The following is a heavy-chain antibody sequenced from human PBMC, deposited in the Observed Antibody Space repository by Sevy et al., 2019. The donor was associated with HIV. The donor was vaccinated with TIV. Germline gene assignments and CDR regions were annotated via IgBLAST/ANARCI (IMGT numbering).Heavy chain of an antibody. J-gene: IGHJ6*02. CDR3: AREVPGSLYGMDV. CDR2: IRTAGDT. CDR1: GFTFSSYD. Sequence: GGSLRLSCAASGFTFSSYDIHWVRQATGKGLEWVSAIRTAGDTYYPDSVKGRFPISIENAKNSLYLQMNSLRAGDTAVYYCAREVPGSLYGMDVWGQRTTVTVSS. V-gene: IGHV3-13*01. D-gene: IGHD3-10*01.